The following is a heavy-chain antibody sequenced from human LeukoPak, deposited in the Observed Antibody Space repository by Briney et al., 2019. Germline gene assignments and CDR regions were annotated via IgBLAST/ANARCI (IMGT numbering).Heavy chain of an antibody. V-gene: IGHV1-2*02. Sequence: ASVKVSCKVSGYTLTELSMHWVRQAPGQGLEWMGWINPNSGGTNYAQKFQGRVTMTRDTSISTAYMELSRLRSDDTAVYYCARRNNYDYVWGSYRHYNWFDPWGQGTLVTVSS. J-gene: IGHJ5*02. CDR2: INPNSGGT. CDR1: GYTLTELS. CDR3: ARRNNYDYVWGSYRHYNWFDP. D-gene: IGHD3-16*02.